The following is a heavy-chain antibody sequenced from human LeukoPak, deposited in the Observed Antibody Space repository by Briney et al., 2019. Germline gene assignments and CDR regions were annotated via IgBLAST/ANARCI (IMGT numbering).Heavy chain of an antibody. V-gene: IGHV3-49*04. CDR2: IRSKAYGGTT. CDR3: TRDLAGYFDY. J-gene: IGHJ4*02. D-gene: IGHD3-10*01. CDR1: GFTFGDYA. Sequence: PGGSLRLSCTASGFTFGDYAMSWVRQAPGKGLEWVGFIRSKAYGGTTEYAASVKGRFTISRDDSKSIAYLQMNSLKTEDTAVYYCTRDLAGYFDYWGQGTLVTVSS.